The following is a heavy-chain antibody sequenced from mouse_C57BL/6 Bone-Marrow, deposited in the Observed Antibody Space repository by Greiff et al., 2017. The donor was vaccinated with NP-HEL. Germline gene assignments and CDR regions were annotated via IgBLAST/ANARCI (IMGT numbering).Heavy chain of an antibody. Sequence: QVQLQQSGADLARPGASVKMSCKASGYTFTSYTMHWVNQRPGQGLEWIGYINPSSGYTKYNQKFKDKATLTADKSSSTAYMQLRRLTSEDSAVYDCAREGLYYGRAWGQGTTLTVSS. V-gene: IGHV1-4*01. CDR2: INPSSGYT. D-gene: IGHD1-1*01. J-gene: IGHJ2*01. CDR1: GYTFTSYT. CDR3: AREGLYYGRA.